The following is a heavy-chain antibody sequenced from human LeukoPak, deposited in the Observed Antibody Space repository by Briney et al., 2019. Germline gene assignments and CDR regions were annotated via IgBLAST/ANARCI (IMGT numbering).Heavy chain of an antibody. CDR1: GYTFTGYY. CDR2: INTNTGNP. CDR3: ARDLAAVADYYYYMDV. J-gene: IGHJ6*03. D-gene: IGHD6-13*01. V-gene: IGHV7-4-1*02. Sequence: ASVKVSCKASGYTFTGYYMHWVRQAPGQGLEWMGWINTNTGNPTYAQGFTGRFVFSLDTSVSTAYLQISSLKAEDTAVYYCARDLAAVADYYYYMDVWGKGTTVTVSS.